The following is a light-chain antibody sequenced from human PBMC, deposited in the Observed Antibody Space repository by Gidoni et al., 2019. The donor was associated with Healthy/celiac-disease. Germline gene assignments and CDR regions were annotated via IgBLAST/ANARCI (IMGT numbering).Light chain of an antibody. V-gene: IGKV1-39*01. Sequence: QSPSSLSASVGDRVTITCRASQSISSYLNWYQQKPGKAPKLLIYAASSLQSGVPSRFSGSGSGTDFTLTISSLQPEDFATYYCQQSYSTPWTFGQGTKVEIK. J-gene: IGKJ1*01. CDR3: QQSYSTPWT. CDR1: QSISSY. CDR2: AAS.